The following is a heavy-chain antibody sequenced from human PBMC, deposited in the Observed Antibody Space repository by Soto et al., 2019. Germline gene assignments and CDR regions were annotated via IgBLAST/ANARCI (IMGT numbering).Heavy chain of an antibody. CDR3: ERDRGAVVGQSFDY. V-gene: IGHV3-11*01. J-gene: IGHJ4*02. Sequence: QVQLVESGGGLVKPGGSLRLSCAASGFTFSAYYMSWIRQAPGKGLEWISYISSSGDTGHYADSVKGCFTVSRDNAKNSLYLQMNSLRGGDTAVYYCERDRGAVVGQSFDYWGQGTLVTVSS. D-gene: IGHD6-19*01. CDR1: GFTFSAYY. CDR2: ISSSGDTG.